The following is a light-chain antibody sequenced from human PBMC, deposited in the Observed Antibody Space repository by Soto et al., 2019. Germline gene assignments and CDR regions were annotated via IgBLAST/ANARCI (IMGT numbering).Light chain of an antibody. CDR3: QQYSSTPPT. V-gene: IGKV4-1*01. J-gene: IGKJ4*01. CDR1: QSILYSSNNNNY. Sequence: DIVMTQSPDSLAVSLGERATINCKSSQSILYSSNNNNYLAWYQQKPGQSPKLLIYWASTRESGVPDRFSGSGSGTDFTLTISSLQAEDVAVYYCQQYSSTPPTFGGGTKVEIK. CDR2: WAS.